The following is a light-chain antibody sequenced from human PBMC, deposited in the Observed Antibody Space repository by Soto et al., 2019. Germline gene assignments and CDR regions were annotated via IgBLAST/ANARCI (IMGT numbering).Light chain of an antibody. Sequence: QSVLTQPPSVSGAPGQRVTISCTGSSSNIGAGYDVHWYQQLPGTAPKLLIYGNSNRPSGVPDRFSGSKSGTSASLAITGLQAEDEADYYCQYYDSSLSGWVFGPGTKLTVL. CDR1: SSNIGAGYD. V-gene: IGLV1-40*01. CDR3: QYYDSSLSGWV. J-gene: IGLJ1*01. CDR2: GNS.